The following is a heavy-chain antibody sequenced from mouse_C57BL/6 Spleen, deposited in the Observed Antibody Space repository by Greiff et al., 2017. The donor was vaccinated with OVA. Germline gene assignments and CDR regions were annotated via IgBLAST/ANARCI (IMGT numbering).Heavy chain of an antibody. Sequence: EVHLVESGGGLVKPGGSLKLSCAASGFTFSSYAMSWVRQTPEKRLEWVATISDGGSYTYYPDNVKGRFTISRDNAKNNLYLQMSHLKSEDTAMYYCARVKLTFDYWGQGTTLTVSS. CDR2: ISDGGSYT. V-gene: IGHV5-4*01. CDR3: ARVKLTFDY. J-gene: IGHJ2*01. D-gene: IGHD1-1*01. CDR1: GFTFSSYA.